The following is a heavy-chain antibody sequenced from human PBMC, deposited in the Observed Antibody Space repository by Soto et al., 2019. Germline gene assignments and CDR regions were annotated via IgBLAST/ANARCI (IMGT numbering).Heavy chain of an antibody. Sequence: QVQLVESGGGLVKPGGSLRLSCATSGFPFSAYYMSWIRQAPGKGLEWLSYISGSSDYTNSADSVKGRFIISRDNAKNSLFLQMNRLRADDTAVYYCARDLGSSSTNYFDSWGQGTLVTVSS. CDR3: ARDLGSSSTNYFDS. J-gene: IGHJ4*02. D-gene: IGHD3-10*01. CDR1: GFPFSAYY. V-gene: IGHV3-11*06. CDR2: ISGSSDYT.